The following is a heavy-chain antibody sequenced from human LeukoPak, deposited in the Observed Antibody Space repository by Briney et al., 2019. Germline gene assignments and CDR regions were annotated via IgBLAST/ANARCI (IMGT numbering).Heavy chain of an antibody. D-gene: IGHD6-13*01. CDR2: IIPIFGAA. CDR3: AHQQLGSSEFDY. V-gene: IGHV1-69*13. J-gene: IGHJ4*02. CDR1: GGTFSSYS. Sequence: SVKVSCKASGGTFSSYSISWVRQAPGQGLEWMGGIIPIFGAANYAQKFQGRVTITAEGSTSTAYMELISLRSEDTAVYFCAHQQLGSSEFDYWGQGTLVTVSS.